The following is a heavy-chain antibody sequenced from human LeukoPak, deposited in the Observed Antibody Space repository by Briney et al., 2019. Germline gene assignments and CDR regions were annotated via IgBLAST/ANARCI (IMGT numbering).Heavy chain of an antibody. D-gene: IGHD1-26*01. CDR3: TRSGSYPNFDF. J-gene: IGHJ4*02. CDR1: GYSLTSYW. Sequence: GESLKISCQGSGYSLTSYWIGWVRQMPGKGLEWMGIIYPGESDTRYSPSFQGQVTISADKSISSAYLQWSSLKASDTAIYYCTRSGSYPNFDFWGQGTLVTVSS. CDR2: IYPGESDT. V-gene: IGHV5-51*01.